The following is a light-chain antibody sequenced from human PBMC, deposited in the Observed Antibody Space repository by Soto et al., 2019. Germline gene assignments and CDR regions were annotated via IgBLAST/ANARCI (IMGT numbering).Light chain of an antibody. Sequence: EIVMTQSPATLSVSPGERATLSCWASQSVSSNLAWYQRKPGQAPRLLIYDASTRATGIPVRFSGSGSGTEFTLTISSLQSEDFAVYYCQQYNNWPWTFGQGTKV. V-gene: IGKV3-15*01. CDR2: DAS. CDR1: QSVSSN. J-gene: IGKJ1*01. CDR3: QQYNNWPWT.